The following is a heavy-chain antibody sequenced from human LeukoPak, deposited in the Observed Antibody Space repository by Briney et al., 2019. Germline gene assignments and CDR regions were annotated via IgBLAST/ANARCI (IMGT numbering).Heavy chain of an antibody. CDR1: GGSFSGYY. J-gene: IGHJ5*02. Sequence: SDTLSLTCAVYGGSFSGYYWSWIRQPPGKGLEWIGEINHSGSTNYNPSLKSRVTISVDTSKNQFSLKLSSVTAADTAVYYCARVAKGVVTGGVTWFDPWGQGTLVTVSS. D-gene: IGHD3-16*01. CDR3: ARVAKGVVTGGVTWFDP. CDR2: INHSGST. V-gene: IGHV4-34*01.